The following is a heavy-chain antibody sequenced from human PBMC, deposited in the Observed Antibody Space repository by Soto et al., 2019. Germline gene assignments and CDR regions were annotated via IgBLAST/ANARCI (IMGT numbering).Heavy chain of an antibody. Sequence: QVQLVQSGAEVKKPGSSVKVSCKASGGTFSSYAISWVRQAPGQGLEWMGGIIPIFGTVNYAQKFQGRVTITADESTSTAYMELSGLRSEDTAVYYCARGNQRWLQLWYFDLWGRGTLVTVSS. D-gene: IGHD5-12*01. CDR2: IIPIFGTV. CDR3: ARGNQRWLQLWYFDL. V-gene: IGHV1-69*12. J-gene: IGHJ2*01. CDR1: GGTFSSYA.